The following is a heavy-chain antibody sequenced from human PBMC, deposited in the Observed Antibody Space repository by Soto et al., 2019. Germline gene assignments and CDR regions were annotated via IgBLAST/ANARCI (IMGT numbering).Heavy chain of an antibody. V-gene: IGHV3-74*03. D-gene: IGHD1-26*01. CDR2: INIDGSFT. Sequence: EVHLVESGGGLVQLGGSLRLSCAASGFTFSTYYMHWVRQAPGKGLEWVSRINIDGSFTTYTESVKGRFTIFRDNAKNTLYLQMNSLRAEDTAVYYCIKYGADWGQGTLVTVSS. CDR1: GFTFSTYY. J-gene: IGHJ4*02. CDR3: IKYGAD.